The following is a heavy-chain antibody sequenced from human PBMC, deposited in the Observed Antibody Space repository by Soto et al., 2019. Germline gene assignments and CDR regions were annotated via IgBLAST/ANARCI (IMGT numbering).Heavy chain of an antibody. D-gene: IGHD3-22*01. J-gene: IGHJ4*02. Sequence: EVQLVEYGGDLIQPGGSLRLSCAASGFTVSSNDMSWVRQAPGKGLEWVSLIYSSGSTHYADSVKGRFTISRDNSKNTVHLQMNTLRAEDTAVYYCARRPLNSNGAYWGQGTLVTVSS. CDR2: IYSSGST. V-gene: IGHV3-53*01. CDR1: GFTVSSND. CDR3: ARRPLNSNGAY.